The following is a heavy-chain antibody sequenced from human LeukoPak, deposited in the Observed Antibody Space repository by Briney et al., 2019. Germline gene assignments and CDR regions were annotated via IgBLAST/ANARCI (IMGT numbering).Heavy chain of an antibody. CDR3: ARHGDDIFEWELPGPYYFDY. D-gene: IGHD1-26*01. CDR1: GGSFSGYY. CDR2: INHSGST. Sequence: SETLSLTCAVYGGSFSGYYWSWIRQPPGKGLEWIGEINHSGSTNYNPSLKNRVTISVDTSKNQFSLKLSSVTAADTAVYYCARHGDDIFEWELPGPYYFDYWGQGTLVTVSS. V-gene: IGHV4-34*01. J-gene: IGHJ4*02.